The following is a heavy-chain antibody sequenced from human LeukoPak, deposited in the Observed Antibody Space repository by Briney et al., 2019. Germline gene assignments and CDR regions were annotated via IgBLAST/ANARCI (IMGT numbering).Heavy chain of an antibody. CDR2: IKQDGSEK. CDR3: AISPRCGGDCLSYYYYFFMDV. V-gene: IGHV3-7*03. D-gene: IGHD2-21*02. J-gene: IGHJ6*03. CDR1: GFTFSSYW. Sequence: GGSLRLSCAASGFTFSSYWMSWVRQAPGKGLEWVANIKQDGSEKYYVDSVKGRFTISRDNAKNSLYLQMNSLRAEDTAVYYCAISPRCGGDCLSYYYYFFMDVWGKGTTVTVSS.